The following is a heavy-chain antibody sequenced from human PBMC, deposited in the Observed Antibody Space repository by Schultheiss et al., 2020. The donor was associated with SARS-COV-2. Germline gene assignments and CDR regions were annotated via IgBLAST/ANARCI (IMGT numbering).Heavy chain of an antibody. V-gene: IGHV4-59*08. CDR3: ARRGPRSSSYFDL. CDR1: GGSISSYF. D-gene: IGHD6-6*01. Sequence: SETLSLTCTVSGGSISSYFWSWIRQPPGKGLEWIGYIFYTGSTNYNPSLKSRVTISVDTSKNQFSLNLTSVTAADTAVYYCARRGPRSSSYFDLCGRGTLVTVAS. J-gene: IGHJ2*01. CDR2: IFYTGST.